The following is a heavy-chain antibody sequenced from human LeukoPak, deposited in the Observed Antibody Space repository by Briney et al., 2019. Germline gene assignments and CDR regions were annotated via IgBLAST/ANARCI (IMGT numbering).Heavy chain of an antibody. CDR1: GFTFSSYA. CDR2: IYSGGST. CDR3: ARVGPYGDYNFDY. Sequence: GGSLRLSCAASGFTFSSYAMHWVRQAPGKGLEWVSVIYSGGSTYYADSVEGRFTISRDNSKNTLYLQMNSLRAKDTAVYYCARVGPYGDYNFDYWGQGTLVTVSS. J-gene: IGHJ4*02. D-gene: IGHD4-17*01. V-gene: IGHV3-66*01.